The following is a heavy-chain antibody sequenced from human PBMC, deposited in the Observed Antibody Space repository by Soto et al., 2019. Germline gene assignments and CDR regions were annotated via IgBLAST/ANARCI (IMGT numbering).Heavy chain of an antibody. V-gene: IGHV3-33*01. J-gene: IGHJ4*02. CDR1: GFTFSSYG. CDR2: IWYDGSNK. Sequence: GSLRLSCAASGFTFSSYGMHWVRQAPGKGLEWVAVIWYDGSNKYYADSVKGRFTIARDNFKNTLYLQMNSLRAEDTAVFYCARESDILTGYYQDYFDYWGQGTLVTVSS. CDR3: ARESDILTGYYQDYFDY. D-gene: IGHD3-9*01.